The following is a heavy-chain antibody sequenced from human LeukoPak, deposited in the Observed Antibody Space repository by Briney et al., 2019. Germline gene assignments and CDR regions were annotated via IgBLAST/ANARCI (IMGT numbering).Heavy chain of an antibody. D-gene: IGHD2-2*01. CDR1: GGSLSSSSYY. CDR3: ARHSVVVPAAMYNWFDP. CDR2: IYYSGST. J-gene: IGHJ5*02. Sequence: SSETLSLTCTVSGGSLSSSSYYWGWIRQPPGKGLDWIGSIYYSGSTYYNPSLKSRVTISVDTSKNQFSLKLSSVTAADTAVYYCARHSVVVPAAMYNWFDPWGQGTLVTVSS. V-gene: IGHV4-39*01.